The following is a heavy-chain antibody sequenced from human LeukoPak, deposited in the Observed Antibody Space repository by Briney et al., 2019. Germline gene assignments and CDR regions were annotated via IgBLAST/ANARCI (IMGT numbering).Heavy chain of an antibody. D-gene: IGHD2-15*01. J-gene: IGHJ6*03. Sequence: GASVKVSCKTSGYSFTGYFLHWVRQAPGQGLEWVGWINPNSGGTNYAQKFQGRVTMTTDTSISTAYMELSRLRSNDTAMYYCAKAEGWRLYYMDGWGKGTTVTVSS. V-gene: IGHV1-2*02. CDR2: INPNSGGT. CDR1: GYSFTGYF. CDR3: AKAEGWRLYYMDG.